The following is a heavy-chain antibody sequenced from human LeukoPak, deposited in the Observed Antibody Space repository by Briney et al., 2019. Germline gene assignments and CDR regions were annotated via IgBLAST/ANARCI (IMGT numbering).Heavy chain of an antibody. CDR2: ISSNGGST. CDR3: VRDGYSYGFMLAFDI. J-gene: IGHJ3*02. Sequence: GGSLRLSCSASGFTFSSYAMHWVRQAPGKGLEYVSSISSNGGSTYYADSVKGRFTISRDNSKNTVYLQMSSLRAEDTAVYYCVRDGYSYGFMLAFDIWGLGTRVTVSS. V-gene: IGHV3-64D*09. CDR1: GFTFSSYA. D-gene: IGHD5-18*01.